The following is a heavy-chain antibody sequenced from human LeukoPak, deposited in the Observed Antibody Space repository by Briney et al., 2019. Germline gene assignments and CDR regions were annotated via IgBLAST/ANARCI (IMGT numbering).Heavy chain of an antibody. CDR2: IGSDYKT. J-gene: IGHJ4*02. CDR3: AKDFEDNWNVDH. D-gene: IGHD1-1*01. V-gene: IGHV3-23*01. Sequence: GGGPRLSSAAPGIPLYGFSITRGRPAPGEGLGWVSSIGSDYKTHYSESVKGRFTISRDNSKNTLFLQMNSLRAEDTAVYHCAKDFEDNWNVDHWGQGTQVTVSS. CDR1: GIPLYGFS.